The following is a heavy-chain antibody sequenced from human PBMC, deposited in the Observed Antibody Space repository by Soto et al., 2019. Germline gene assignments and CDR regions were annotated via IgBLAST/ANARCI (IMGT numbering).Heavy chain of an antibody. Sequence: AAVKVSCKASGYSFSTYAMHWVRQAPGQSLEWMGWINGGTGQTKFSHRFQDRITITRDTSASTAYMELSSLRSEDTAVYYCARGKGMEENYYYYGLDIWGQGTTVTVYS. V-gene: IGHV1-3*01. D-gene: IGHD1-1*01. J-gene: IGHJ6*02. CDR1: GYSFSTYA. CDR3: ARGKGMEENYYYYGLDI. CDR2: INGGTGQT.